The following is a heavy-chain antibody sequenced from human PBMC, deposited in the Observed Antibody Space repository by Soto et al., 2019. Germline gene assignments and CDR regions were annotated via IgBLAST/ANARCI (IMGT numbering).Heavy chain of an antibody. J-gene: IGHJ5*02. V-gene: IGHV4-31*03. CDR3: ARTEQIAAAGGWFDP. Sequence: SETLSLTCTVSGGSISSGGYYWSWIRQHPGKGLEWIGYIYYSGSTYYNPSLKSRVTMSVDTSKNQFSLKLSSVTAADTAVYYCARTEQIAAAGGWFDPWGQGTLVTVSS. CDR2: IYYSGST. CDR1: GGSISSGGYY. D-gene: IGHD6-13*01.